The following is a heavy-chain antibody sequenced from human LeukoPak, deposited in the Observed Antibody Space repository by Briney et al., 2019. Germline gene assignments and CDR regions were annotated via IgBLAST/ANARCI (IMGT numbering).Heavy chain of an antibody. Sequence: SKTLSLICAVYGGSFRDYYWSWIRQPPGKGLEWIGEINHDGTTNYNPSLKSRVIMSVDASKSQFFLTLTPVTAADTAVYYCAREGAYTNFVNRFDAWGQGTLVTVSS. CDR3: AREGAYTNFVNRFDA. D-gene: IGHD2-2*02. CDR1: GGSFRDYY. J-gene: IGHJ5*02. CDR2: INHDGTT. V-gene: IGHV4-34*01.